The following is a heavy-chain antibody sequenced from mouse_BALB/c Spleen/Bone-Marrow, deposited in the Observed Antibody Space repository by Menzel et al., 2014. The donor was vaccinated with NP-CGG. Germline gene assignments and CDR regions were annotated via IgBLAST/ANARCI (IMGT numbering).Heavy chain of an antibody. CDR3: TTLARSDFDY. Sequence: EVMLVESGTVLARPGAAVKMSCKASGYTFSNYWMHWVKPRPGQGLEWIGTIYPGNSDTTYNQKFKGKAKLTAVTSTSTAYMELSSLTNEDSAVYYCTTLARSDFDYWGQGTTLTVSS. CDR1: GYTFSNYW. D-gene: IGHD3-1*01. CDR2: IYPGNSDT. V-gene: IGHV1-5*01. J-gene: IGHJ2*01.